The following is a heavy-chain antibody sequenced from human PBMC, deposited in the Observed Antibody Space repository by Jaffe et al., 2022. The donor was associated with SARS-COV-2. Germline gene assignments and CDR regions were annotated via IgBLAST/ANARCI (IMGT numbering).Heavy chain of an antibody. CDR1: GGSFSGYY. Sequence: QVQLQQWGAGLLKPSETLSLTCAVYGGSFSGYYWSWIRQPPGKGLEWIGEINHSGSTNYNPSLKSRVTISVDTSKNQFSLKLSSVTAADTAVYYCARGMGIAAGAVEGDNQFDYWGQGTLVTVSS. D-gene: IGHD6-13*01. J-gene: IGHJ4*02. V-gene: IGHV4-34*01. CDR2: INHSGST. CDR3: ARGMGIAAGAVEGDNQFDY.